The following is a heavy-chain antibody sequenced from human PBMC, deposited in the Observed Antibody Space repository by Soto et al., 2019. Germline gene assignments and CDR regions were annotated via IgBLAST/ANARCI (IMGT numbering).Heavy chain of an antibody. V-gene: IGHV4-28*01. Sequence: QAQLQESGPGLVKPSDTLSLTCAVSGYSISSSNWWGWIRQPPGKGLEWIGYIYYSGTTYYNPSLKSRVTMSVDTSKNQFSMKLTSVTAVDTAVYYCARREIQGPIDYWGQGTLVTVSS. D-gene: IGHD1-26*01. J-gene: IGHJ4*02. CDR1: GYSISSSNW. CDR2: IYYSGTT. CDR3: ARREIQGPIDY.